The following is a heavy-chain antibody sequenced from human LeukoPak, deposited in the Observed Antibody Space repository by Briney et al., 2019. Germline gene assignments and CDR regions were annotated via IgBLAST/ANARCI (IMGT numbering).Heavy chain of an antibody. J-gene: IGHJ5*02. D-gene: IGHD6-19*01. CDR3: ARDTDSGWNS. Sequence: SGGSLRLSCAASGFTFSNAWMSWVRQAPGKGLEWVANIKQDGSEKYYVDSVKGRFTISRDNAKNSLYLQMNSLRAEDTAVYYCARDTDSGWNSWGQGTLVTVSS. CDR1: GFTFSNAW. V-gene: IGHV3-7*01. CDR2: IKQDGSEK.